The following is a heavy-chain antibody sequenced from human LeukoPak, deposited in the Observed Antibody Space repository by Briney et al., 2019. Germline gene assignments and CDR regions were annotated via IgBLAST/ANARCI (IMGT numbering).Heavy chain of an antibody. V-gene: IGHV3-23*01. CDR3: ARGDPHGY. J-gene: IGHJ4*02. Sequence: GGSLRHSPAASGFTFKNYAMNCVPAAPGRRPEWVSAISGSSGNTYYPDSVQGRFTISRDNSKNTLYLQMNSVRAEDTAVYYCARGDPHGYWGEGTLVTVSS. CDR2: ISGSSGNT. CDR1: GFTFKNYA. D-gene: IGHD3-16*01.